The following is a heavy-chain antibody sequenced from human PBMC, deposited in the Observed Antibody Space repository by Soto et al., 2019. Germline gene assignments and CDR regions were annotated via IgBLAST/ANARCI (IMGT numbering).Heavy chain of an antibody. V-gene: IGHV3-53*01. Sequence: EVQLVESGGGLIQPGGSLRLSCAASGFTVSSNYMSWVRQAPGKGLEWVSVIYSGGSTYYADSVKGRFTISRDNSKNTRYIQMNRLGAEDTAVYYCARASVYCYYGMDVWGQGTTVTVSS. J-gene: IGHJ6*02. CDR3: ARASVYCYYGMDV. CDR1: GFTVSSNY. CDR2: IYSGGST.